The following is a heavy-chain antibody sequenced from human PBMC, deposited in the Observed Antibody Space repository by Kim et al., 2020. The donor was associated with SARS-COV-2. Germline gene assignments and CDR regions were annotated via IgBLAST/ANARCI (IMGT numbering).Heavy chain of an antibody. D-gene: IGHD3-3*01. J-gene: IGHJ4*02. Sequence: GGSLRLSCAASGFTFGTYSMNWVRQAPGKGLEWVSSISSSSSYVYHADSVKGRFTISRDNAKNSLYLQMNSLRAEDTAVYYCARLFGVFIQGPDYWGQGTLVTVSS. V-gene: IGHV3-21*01. CDR3: ARLFGVFIQGPDY. CDR2: ISSSSSYV. CDR1: GFTFGTYS.